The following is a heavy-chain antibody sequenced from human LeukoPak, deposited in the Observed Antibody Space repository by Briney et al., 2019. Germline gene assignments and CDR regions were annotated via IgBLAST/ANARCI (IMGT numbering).Heavy chain of an antibody. V-gene: IGHV1-18*01. Sequence: GASVKVSCKASGYTFTSYGISWVRQAPGQGLEWTGWISAYNGNTNYAQKLQGRVTMTTDTSTSTAYMELRSLRSDDTAVYYCARSSRVSVVPPLIHMEVWGKGTPVPVSS. J-gene: IGHJ6*03. D-gene: IGHD2-2*02. CDR2: ISAYNGNT. CDR3: ARSSRVSVVPPLIHMEV. CDR1: GYTFTSYG.